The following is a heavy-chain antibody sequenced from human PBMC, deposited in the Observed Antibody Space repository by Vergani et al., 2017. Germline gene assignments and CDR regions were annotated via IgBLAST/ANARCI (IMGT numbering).Heavy chain of an antibody. D-gene: IGHD5-24*01. J-gene: IGHJ4*02. CDR1: GCSMTSDIYY. CDR2: FQASGNS. CDR3: ASERRDGYNPFDT. Sequence: QLQESGPGLVKPSQTLSLTCTVSGCSMTSDIYYWSWIRQSAEKGLEWFGRFQASGNSTYNPSLKIRVTISLDTAKNHFSLKLSSVTASDTALYYCASERRDGYNPFDTWGQGTLVTVSS. V-gene: IGHV4-61*02.